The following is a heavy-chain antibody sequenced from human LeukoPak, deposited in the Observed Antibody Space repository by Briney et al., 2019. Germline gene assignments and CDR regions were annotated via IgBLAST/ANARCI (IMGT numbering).Heavy chain of an antibody. D-gene: IGHD6-13*01. J-gene: IGHJ4*02. Sequence: PSETLSLTCSVSGGSISSGDYYWTWIRQPPGKGLEWIVYVYYTGGTDYHPPLRSRVTISVDTSKNQFSLKLTSVTAADTAVYYCARGNGEQQLTGDYWGQGTLVTVSS. CDR1: GGSISSGDYY. CDR3: ARGNGEQQLTGDY. V-gene: IGHV4-30-4*01. CDR2: VYYTGGT.